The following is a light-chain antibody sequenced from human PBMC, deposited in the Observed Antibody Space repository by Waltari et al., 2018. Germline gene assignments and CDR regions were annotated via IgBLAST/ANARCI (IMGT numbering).Light chain of an antibody. V-gene: IGKV1-9*01. Sequence: TCRARQDITSDLACYQQTPGKAPNRLMYAAFTLQSGVPSRFSGSGSETDFTLTSSSLQSEDFATYYCQQFKTYPLTFGQGTRLEIK. CDR2: AAF. J-gene: IGKJ5*01. CDR3: QQFKTYPLT. CDR1: QDITSD.